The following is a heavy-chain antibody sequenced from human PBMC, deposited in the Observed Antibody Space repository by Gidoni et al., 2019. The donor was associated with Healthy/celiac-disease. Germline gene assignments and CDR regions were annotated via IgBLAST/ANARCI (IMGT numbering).Heavy chain of an antibody. Sequence: EVQLLDSGGGLVQPGGSLRLSCAASVFTFSSYVMSWVRQAPGKGLEWGSISSGSGDNTDYADSVKGRFTISRDKSKNRLYLQMNSLRAEDTAVYYCARGPAIVMVIYFDYWGQGTLVTVSS. D-gene: IGHD3-22*01. CDR1: VFTFSSYV. CDR3: ARGPAIVMVIYFDY. V-gene: IGHV3-23*01. CDR2: SSGSGDNT. J-gene: IGHJ4*02.